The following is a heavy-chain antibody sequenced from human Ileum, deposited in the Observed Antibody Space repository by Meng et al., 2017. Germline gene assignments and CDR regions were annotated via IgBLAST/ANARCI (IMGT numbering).Heavy chain of an antibody. CDR2: ISAYNGNT. J-gene: IGHJ4*02. CDR1: GYTFTSYG. CDR3: AREPYSSGWYFFDY. D-gene: IGHD6-19*01. V-gene: IGHV1-18*01. Sequence: ASVKVSCKASGYTFTSYGISWVRQAPGQGLEWMGWISAYNGNTNYAQKLQGRVTMTTDTSTSTAYMELRSLRSDDTAVYYCAREPYSSGWYFFDYWGQGTLVTGAS.